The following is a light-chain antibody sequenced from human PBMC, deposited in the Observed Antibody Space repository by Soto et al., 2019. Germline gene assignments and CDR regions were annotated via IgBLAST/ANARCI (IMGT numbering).Light chain of an antibody. CDR3: QLSYSTPFA. CDR2: GAS. V-gene: IGKV1-39*01. CDR1: QSISGY. Sequence: DIQMTQSPSSLSASVGDRVTITCRASQSISGYVNWYQQKPGTAPNVLIYGASNLQSGVPSRFSGSGSGTDFTPTISSLQTEDFATYYCQLSYSTPFAFGPGTKLDIK. J-gene: IGKJ3*01.